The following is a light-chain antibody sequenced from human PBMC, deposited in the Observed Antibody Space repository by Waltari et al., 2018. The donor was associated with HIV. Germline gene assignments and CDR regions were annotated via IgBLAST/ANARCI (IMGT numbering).Light chain of an antibody. CDR3: AAWDDSLNGVV. CDR2: TNN. Sequence: QSVLTQPPSASGNPGQRVTISCSGSNSNIRSNTVNWYQQLPGTAPKLLIYTNNQRPSGVPDRFSGSKSGTSASLAISRLQSEDEADYYCAAWDDSLNGVVFGGGTRLTVL. J-gene: IGLJ3*02. CDR1: NSNIRSNT. V-gene: IGLV1-44*01.